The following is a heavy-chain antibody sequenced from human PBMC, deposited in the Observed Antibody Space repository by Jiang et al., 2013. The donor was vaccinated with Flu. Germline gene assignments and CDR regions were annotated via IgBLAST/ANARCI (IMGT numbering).Heavy chain of an antibody. V-gene: IGHV6-1*01. CDR2: TYYRSKWYN. Sequence: VSSNSAAWNWIRQSPSRGLEWLGRTYYRSKWYNDYAVSVKSRITINPDTSKNQFSLQLDSVTPEDTAVYYCARENVDTAMVTSDFDYWGQGTLVTVSS. J-gene: IGHJ4*02. CDR1: VSSNSAA. D-gene: IGHD5-18*01. CDR3: ARENVDTAMVTSDFDY.